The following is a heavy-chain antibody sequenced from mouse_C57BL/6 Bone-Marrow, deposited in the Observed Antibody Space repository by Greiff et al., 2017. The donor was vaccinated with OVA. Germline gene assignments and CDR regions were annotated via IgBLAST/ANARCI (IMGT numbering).Heavy chain of an antibody. CDR2: INPNNGGT. V-gene: IGHV1-26*01. CDR1: GYTFTDYY. Sequence: EVQLQQSGPELVKPGASVKISCKASGYTFTDYYMNWVKQSHGKSLEWIGDINPNNGGTSYNQKFKGKATLTVDKSSSTAYMELRSLTSEDSAVYYCTKGGDGHYYAMDYWGQGTSVTVSS. CDR3: TKGGDGHYYAMDY. J-gene: IGHJ4*01. D-gene: IGHD2-3*01.